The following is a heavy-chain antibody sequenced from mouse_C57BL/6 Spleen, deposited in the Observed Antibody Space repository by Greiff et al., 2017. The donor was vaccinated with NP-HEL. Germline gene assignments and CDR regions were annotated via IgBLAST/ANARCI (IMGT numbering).Heavy chain of an antibody. CDR3: ADGSSQFAY. V-gene: IGHV1-22*01. D-gene: IGHD1-1*01. J-gene: IGHJ3*01. CDR1: GYTFTDYN. CDR2: INPNNGGT. Sequence: EVQRVESGPELVKPGASVKMSCKASGYTFTDYNMHWVKQSHGKSLEWIGYINPNNGGTSYNQKFKGKATLTVNKSSSTAYMELRSLTSEDSAVYYCADGSSQFAYWGQGTLVTVSA.